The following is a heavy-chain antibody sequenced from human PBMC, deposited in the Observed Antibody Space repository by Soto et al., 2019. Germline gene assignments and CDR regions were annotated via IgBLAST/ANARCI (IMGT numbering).Heavy chain of an antibody. V-gene: IGHV3-23*01. D-gene: IGHD4-4*01. CDR1: GFTFSSYA. Sequence: PGGSLRLSCAASGFTFSSYAMSWVRQAPGKGLEWVSAISGSGGSTYYADSVKGRFTISRDNSKNTLYLQMNSLRAEDTAVYYCAKRPESVAVTSPSDYYGMDVWGQGTTVTVSS. CDR2: ISGSGGST. J-gene: IGHJ6*02. CDR3: AKRPESVAVTSPSDYYGMDV.